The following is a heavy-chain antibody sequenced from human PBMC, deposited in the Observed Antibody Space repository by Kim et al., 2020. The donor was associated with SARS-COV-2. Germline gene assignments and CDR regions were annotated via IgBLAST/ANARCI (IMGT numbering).Heavy chain of an antibody. CDR2: IYYSRST. J-gene: IGHJ4*02. Sequence: SETLSLTCTVSGGSISSCGYYWSWIRQHPGKGREWIGYIYYSRSTYYNPSLKSRITISVDTSKNQFSLKLSPVTAADTAVYYCAREGVDTAMVAYCDYWGKGTLVTVSA. CDR1: GGSISSCGYY. D-gene: IGHD5-18*01. V-gene: IGHV4-31*03. CDR3: AREGVDTAMVAYCDY.